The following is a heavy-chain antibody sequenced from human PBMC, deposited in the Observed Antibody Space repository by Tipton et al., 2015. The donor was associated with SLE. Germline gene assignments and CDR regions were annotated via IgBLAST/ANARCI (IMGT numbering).Heavy chain of an antibody. J-gene: IGHJ5*02. V-gene: IGHV4-39*07. D-gene: IGHD6-13*01. Sequence: TLSLTCTVSGGSISSGSYYWSWIRQPPGKGLEWIGEINHSGSTYYNPSLKSRVTISVDTSKNQVSLKLSSVTAADTAVYYCARHGAWSSSPGWFDPWGQGTLVTVSS. CDR3: ARHGAWSSSPGWFDP. CDR2: INHSGST. CDR1: GGSISSGSYY.